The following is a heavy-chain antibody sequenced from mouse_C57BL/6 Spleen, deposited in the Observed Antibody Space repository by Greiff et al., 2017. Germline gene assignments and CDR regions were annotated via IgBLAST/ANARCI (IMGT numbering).Heavy chain of an antibody. V-gene: IGHV1-54*01. J-gene: IGHJ2*01. CDR3: ARFELGRAY. Sequence: QVQLQQSGAELVRPGTSVKVSCKASGYAFTNYLIEWVKQRPGQGLEWIGVINPGSGGTNYNEKFKGKATLTADNSSSTAYMQLSSLTSEDSAVYFCARFELGRAYWGQGTTLTVSS. D-gene: IGHD4-1*01. CDR1: GYAFTNYL. CDR2: INPGSGGT.